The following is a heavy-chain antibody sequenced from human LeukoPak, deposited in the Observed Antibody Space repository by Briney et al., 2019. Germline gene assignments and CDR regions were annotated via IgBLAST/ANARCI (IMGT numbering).Heavy chain of an antibody. CDR3: ARGLYYYDSSGYYI. D-gene: IGHD3-22*01. Sequence: ASVKVSCKASGYTITGYYMHWVRQAPGQGLEWMGRINPNSGGTNYAQKFQGRVTMTRDTSISTAYMELSRLRSDDTAVYYCARGLYYYDSSGYYIWGQGTLVTVSS. CDR1: GYTITGYY. CDR2: INPNSGGT. J-gene: IGHJ4*02. V-gene: IGHV1-2*06.